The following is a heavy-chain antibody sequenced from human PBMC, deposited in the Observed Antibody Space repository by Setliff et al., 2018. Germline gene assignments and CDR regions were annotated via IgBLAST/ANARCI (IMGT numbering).Heavy chain of an antibody. CDR1: GYTFTSYD. D-gene: IGHD3-22*01. Sequence: ASVKVSCKASGYTFTSYDINWVRQATGQGLEWMGWINPNSGGTNYAQKFQGWVTMTRDTSISTAYMELSRLRSDDTAVYYCARSRDGGNSSGYSGAFDIWGQGTMVTVS. CDR2: INPNSGGT. J-gene: IGHJ3*02. CDR3: ARSRDGGNSSGYSGAFDI. V-gene: IGHV1-2*04.